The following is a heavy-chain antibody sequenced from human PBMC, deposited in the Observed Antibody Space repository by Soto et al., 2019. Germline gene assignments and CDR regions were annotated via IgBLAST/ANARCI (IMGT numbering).Heavy chain of an antibody. Sequence: QVQLVQSGAEVKKPGASVKVSCKASGYTFTTYGITWVRQAPGQGLEWMGWISAYNGNTNYAQKLPGRVTMTTNTSTSTAYMELRRLRSDDTAVFYCGRERGVTVPLDYWGPGTLVTVSS. D-gene: IGHD4-17*01. V-gene: IGHV1-18*04. CDR1: GYTFTTYG. CDR2: ISAYNGNT. CDR3: GRERGVTVPLDY. J-gene: IGHJ4*02.